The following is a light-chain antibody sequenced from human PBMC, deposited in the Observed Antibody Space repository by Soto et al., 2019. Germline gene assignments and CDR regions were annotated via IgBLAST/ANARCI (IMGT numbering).Light chain of an antibody. V-gene: IGKV3-11*01. J-gene: IGKJ5*01. CDR3: QQRSNWIT. CDR2: DAS. Sequence: EIVLTQSPGTLSLSPGEIATLSCRASQSVSTYLAWYQQKPGQAPRLLIYDASNRATGIPARFSGSGSGTDFTLTISSLEPEDFAVYYCQQRSNWITFGQGTRLEIK. CDR1: QSVSTY.